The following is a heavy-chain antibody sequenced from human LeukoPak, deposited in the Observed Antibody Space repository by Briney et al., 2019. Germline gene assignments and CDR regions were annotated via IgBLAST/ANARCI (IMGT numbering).Heavy chain of an antibody. CDR2: INANSGGT. CDR3: ARDVSSTSNWEFDY. V-gene: IGHV1-2*06. CDR1: GDTFADYF. D-gene: IGHD1-26*01. J-gene: IGHJ4*02. Sequence: ASVKVSCKTSGDTFADYFIHWVRQAPGQGLEWMGRINANSGGTYYEQKFQGRVTMTRDTSISTAYVEVNWLISDDTAIYYCARDVSSTSNWEFDYWGQGTLVTVSS.